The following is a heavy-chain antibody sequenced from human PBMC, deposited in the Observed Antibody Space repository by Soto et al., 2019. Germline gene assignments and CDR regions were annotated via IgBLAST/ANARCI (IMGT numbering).Heavy chain of an antibody. J-gene: IGHJ4*02. D-gene: IGHD1-7*01. Sequence: QITLKESGPTLVKPTQTLTLTCTFSGFSLSTSGVGVGWIRQPPGKALEWLALIYWDEDKRYSPSLRSRLTITQHTSKTRVVLTMTTMDPADTATYYCAHQGSLELTRFDYWGQGTLVTVSS. V-gene: IGHV2-5*02. CDR2: IYWDEDK. CDR1: GFSLSTSGVG. CDR3: AHQGSLELTRFDY.